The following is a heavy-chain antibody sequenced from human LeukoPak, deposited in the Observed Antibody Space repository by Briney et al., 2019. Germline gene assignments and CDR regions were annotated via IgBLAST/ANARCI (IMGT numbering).Heavy chain of an antibody. V-gene: IGHV3-66*02. Sequence: PGGSLRLSCAASGFTVENTYMSWVRQAPGKGLEWVSVIHDGGTTYYAASVEGRFTIARDNSRNTLSLQMNSLTTEDTAVYYCARIGSPGVAYYGMDVWGQATTVTVSS. CDR1: GFTVENTY. D-gene: IGHD3-3*01. J-gene: IGHJ6*02. CDR2: IHDGGTT. CDR3: ARIGSPGVAYYGMDV.